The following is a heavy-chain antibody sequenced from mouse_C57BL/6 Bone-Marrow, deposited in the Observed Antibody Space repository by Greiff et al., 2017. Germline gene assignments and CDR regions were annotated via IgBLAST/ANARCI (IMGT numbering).Heavy chain of an antibody. CDR2: IDPENGDT. CDR1: GFNIKDDY. J-gene: IGHJ2*01. CDR3: TTTYGSRSP. Sequence: VHVKQSGAELVRPGASVKLSCTASGFNIKDDYMHWVKQRPEQGLEWIGWIDPENGDTEYASKFQGKATITADTSSNTAYLQLSSLTSEDTAVYYCTTTYGSRSPWGQGTTLTVSS. D-gene: IGHD1-1*01. V-gene: IGHV14-4*01.